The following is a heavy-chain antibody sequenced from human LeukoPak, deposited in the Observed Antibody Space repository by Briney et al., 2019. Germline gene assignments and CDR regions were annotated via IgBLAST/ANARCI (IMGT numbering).Heavy chain of an antibody. CDR3: ARHRAYSSSSPFDY. CDR1: GGSISSLY. CDR2: IYYTGST. J-gene: IGHJ4*02. Sequence: SETLSLTCSVSGGSISSLYWSWIRQPPGKGLEWIGYIYYTGSTNYNPSLKSRVTMFVDMSKNQFSLRLSSATAADTAVYYCARHRAYSSSSPFDYWGQGTLVTVSS. V-gene: IGHV4-59*08. D-gene: IGHD6-6*01.